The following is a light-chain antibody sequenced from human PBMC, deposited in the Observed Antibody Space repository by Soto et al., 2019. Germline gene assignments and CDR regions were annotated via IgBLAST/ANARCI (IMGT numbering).Light chain of an antibody. CDR2: EVT. CDR1: SSDVGGYNY. Sequence: QSALTQPASVSGSPGQSITISCTGTSSDVGGYNYVSWYQQHPGKAPKVMIYEVTNRPSGVSNRFSGSKSGSTASLTISGLQAEDEADYYCSSYTTRSTYVSGTGTKVTVL. J-gene: IGLJ1*01. CDR3: SSYTTRSTYV. V-gene: IGLV2-14*01.